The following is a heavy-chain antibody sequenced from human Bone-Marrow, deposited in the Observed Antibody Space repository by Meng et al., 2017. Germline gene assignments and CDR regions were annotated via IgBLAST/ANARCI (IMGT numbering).Heavy chain of an antibody. D-gene: IGHD1-7*01. CDR1: GFTFSSYG. CDR2: IWYDGSNK. Sequence: GESLKISCAASGFTFSSYGMHWVRQAPGKGLEWVAVIWYDGSNKYYADSVKGRFTISRDNSKNTLYLQMNSLRAEDTAVYYCAGVERNYGDVVDIWGQGTMVTVSS. J-gene: IGHJ3*02. V-gene: IGHV3-33*01. CDR3: AGVERNYGDVVDI.